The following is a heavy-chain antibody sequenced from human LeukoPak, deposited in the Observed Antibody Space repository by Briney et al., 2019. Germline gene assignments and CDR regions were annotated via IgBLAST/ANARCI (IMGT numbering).Heavy chain of an antibody. D-gene: IGHD1-26*01. J-gene: IGHJ4*02. CDR1: GFTLSSYE. CDR3: AKGWDSGPHFGS. CDR2: SSSSGSTI. V-gene: IGHV3-48*03. Sequence: GGSLRLSCAASGFTLSSYEMNWVRQAPGKGLERISYSSSSGSTIYYGDSVKGRFTISRDSAKNSLYLQMNSLRAEDTAVYYCAKGWDSGPHFGSWGQGSLVTVSS.